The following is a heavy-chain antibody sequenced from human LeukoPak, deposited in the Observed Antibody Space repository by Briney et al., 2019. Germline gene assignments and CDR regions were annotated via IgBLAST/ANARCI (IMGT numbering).Heavy chain of an antibody. Sequence: SETLSLTCAVYGGSFSGYYWGWIRQPPGKGLEWIGSIYYSGSTYYNPSLKSRVTISVDTSKNQFSLKLSSVTAADTAVYYCATGEDIVVVPAAKRGWFDPWGQGALVTVSS. CDR1: GGSFSGYY. V-gene: IGHV4-34*01. D-gene: IGHD2-2*01. CDR2: IYYSGST. J-gene: IGHJ5*02. CDR3: ATGEDIVVVPAAKRGWFDP.